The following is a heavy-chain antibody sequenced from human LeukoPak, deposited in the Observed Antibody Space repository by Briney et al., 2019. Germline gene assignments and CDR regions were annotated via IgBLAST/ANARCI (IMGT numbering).Heavy chain of an antibody. J-gene: IGHJ6*02. D-gene: IGHD3-22*01. V-gene: IGHV1-69*05. CDR1: GGTFSSYA. CDR3: ARQWSYYDSSGYYYYYGMDV. Sequence: RASVKVSCKASGGTFSSYAISWVRQAPGQGLEWMGGIIPIFGTANYAQKFQGRVTMTTDTSTSTAYMELRSLRSDDTAVYYCARQWSYYDSSGYYYYYGMDVWGQGTTVTVSS. CDR2: IIPIFGTA.